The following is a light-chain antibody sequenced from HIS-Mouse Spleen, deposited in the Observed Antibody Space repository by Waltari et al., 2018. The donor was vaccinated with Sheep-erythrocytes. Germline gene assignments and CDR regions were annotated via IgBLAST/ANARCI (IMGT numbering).Light chain of an antibody. CDR3: SSYTSSSTNYV. Sequence: QSALTQPASVSGSPGQSITISCPGTSSDVGRYNLVSLYQQHPGKAPKLMIYEGSKRPSGVSNRFSGSKSGNTASLTISGLQAEDEADYYCSSYTSSSTNYVFGTGTKVTVL. J-gene: IGLJ1*01. CDR1: SSDVGRYNL. CDR2: EGS. V-gene: IGLV2-14*02.